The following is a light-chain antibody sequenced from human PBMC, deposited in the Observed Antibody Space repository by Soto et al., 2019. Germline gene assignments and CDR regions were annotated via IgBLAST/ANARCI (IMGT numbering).Light chain of an antibody. V-gene: IGLV4-69*01. CDR3: QTWGTAPL. J-gene: IGLJ2*01. Sequence: QLVLTQSPSASASLGASVKLTCTLSNGHNSFAIAWHQQKPSKGPRYLMKLNSDGTHRKGDGIPDRFSGSRSGAESSLTISSLQSDDEDDYYCQTWGTAPLFGGGTKLTVL. CDR2: LNSDGTH. CDR1: NGHNSFA.